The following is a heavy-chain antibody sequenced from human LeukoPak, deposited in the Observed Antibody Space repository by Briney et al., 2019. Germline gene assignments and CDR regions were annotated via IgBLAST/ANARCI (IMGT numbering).Heavy chain of an antibody. CDR2: ITGSGGSS. D-gene: IGHD6-13*01. CDR1: GFTFSSYA. J-gene: IGHJ4*02. V-gene: IGHV3-23*01. Sequence: PGGSLRLSCAASGFTFSSYAMSWVRQAPGKGLEWVSTITGSGGSSYYADSVKGRFTISRDNSKNTLYLQMNSLRAEDTAVYYCAKRTLPGAAAGSFDYWGQGTLVTVSS. CDR3: AKRTLPGAAAGSFDY.